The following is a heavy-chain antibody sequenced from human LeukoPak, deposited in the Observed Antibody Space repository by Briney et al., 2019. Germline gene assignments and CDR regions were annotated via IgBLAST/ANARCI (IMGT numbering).Heavy chain of an antibody. CDR1: GYTFTSYA. J-gene: IGHJ4*02. Sequence: ASVKVSCKASGYTFTSYAISWVRQAPGQGLEWMGWLSVYNANTNYAQKFQGRVTMTTDTSTSTAYMELGSLRSDDTAVYYCAREALVGPTTVGFDYWGQGTLVTVSS. CDR3: AREALVGPTTVGFDY. D-gene: IGHD1-26*01. V-gene: IGHV1-18*01. CDR2: LSVYNANT.